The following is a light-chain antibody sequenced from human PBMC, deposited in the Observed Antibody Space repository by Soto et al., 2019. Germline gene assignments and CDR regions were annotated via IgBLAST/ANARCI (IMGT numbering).Light chain of an antibody. J-gene: IGLJ1*01. V-gene: IGLV2-11*01. CDR3: CSYAGSYTFYV. Sequence: QSXLTQPXXVXGXXXXXVXXXXTGTSSDVGGYNYVSWYQQHPGKAPKLMIYDVSKRPSGVPDRFSGSKSGNTASLIISGLQAEDEADYYCCSYAGSYTFYVFGTGTKLTVL. CDR1: SSDVGGYNY. CDR2: DVS.